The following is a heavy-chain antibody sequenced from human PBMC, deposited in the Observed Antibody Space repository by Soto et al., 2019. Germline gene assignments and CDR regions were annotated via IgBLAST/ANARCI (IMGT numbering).Heavy chain of an antibody. D-gene: IGHD6-19*01. J-gene: IGHJ4*02. CDR3: ARKSAVAGTLDY. CDR1: GGSVSSSSDY. V-gene: IGHV4-39*01. Sequence: PXETLYLTCTVSGGSVSSSSDYWGWIRQPPGKGLEWIGSIYYSGSTYYNPSLKSRVTISVDTSKNQFSLKLSSVTAADTAVYYCARKSAVAGTLDYWGQGTLVTVSS. CDR2: IYYSGST.